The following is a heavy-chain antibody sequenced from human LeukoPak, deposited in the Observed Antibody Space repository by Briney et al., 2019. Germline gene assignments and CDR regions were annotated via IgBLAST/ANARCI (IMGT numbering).Heavy chain of an antibody. J-gene: IGHJ4*02. Sequence: PGGSLRLSCAASGFTFSSYAMSWVRQAPGKGLEWVSAISGSGGSTYYADSVKGRFTISRDNSKNTLYLQMNSLRAEDTAVYYCAKDRVRYYYDSSGYSLFDYWGQGTLVTVSS. CDR3: AKDRVRYYYDSSGYSLFDY. V-gene: IGHV3-23*01. CDR1: GFTFSSYA. CDR2: ISGSGGST. D-gene: IGHD3-22*01.